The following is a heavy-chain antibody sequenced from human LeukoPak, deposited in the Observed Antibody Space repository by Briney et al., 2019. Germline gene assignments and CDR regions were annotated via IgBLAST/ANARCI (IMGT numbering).Heavy chain of an antibody. V-gene: IGHV1-69*04. D-gene: IGHD5-24*01. J-gene: IGHJ4*02. CDR1: GGTFSSYA. CDR2: IIPILGIA. CDR3: ARSSLGELEMATICHYFDY. Sequence: SVTVSCKASGGTFSSYAISWVRQAPGQGLESIARIIPILGIANYAQMFQGRVTIAADKSTSTAYVELSSLRSEDTAVYYCARSSLGELEMATICHYFDYWGKGTLVTVSS.